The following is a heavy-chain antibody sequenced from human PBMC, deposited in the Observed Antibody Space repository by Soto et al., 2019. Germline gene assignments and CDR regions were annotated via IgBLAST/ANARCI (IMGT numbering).Heavy chain of an antibody. J-gene: IGHJ4*02. V-gene: IGHV3-74*01. CDR1: GFTFRSYW. D-gene: IGHD2-15*01. CDR3: ARVRRSVVRGECDY. Sequence: EVQLVESGGGLVQPGGSLRLSCATSGFTFRSYWMHWVRQVPGKALVWVSRINFDGTHIDYAVSVKGRFAISRDNAKNTVYLQMISLSAEDTATYYCARVRRSVVRGECDYWGQGTLVIVSS. CDR2: INFDGTHI.